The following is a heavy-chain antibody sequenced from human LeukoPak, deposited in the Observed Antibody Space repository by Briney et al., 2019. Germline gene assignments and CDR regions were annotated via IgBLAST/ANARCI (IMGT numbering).Heavy chain of an antibody. Sequence: SETLSLTCTVSGGSFSRYYWNWIRQPPGKGLEWIGEINHRGSTNYNPALKSRVTISVDTSKNQFSLKVNSVIAADTAVYYCARGDVDPYVFDIWGQGTMVTVSS. CDR3: ARGDVDPYVFDI. CDR2: INHRGST. CDR1: GGSFSRYY. V-gene: IGHV4-34*01. J-gene: IGHJ3*02. D-gene: IGHD3-10*02.